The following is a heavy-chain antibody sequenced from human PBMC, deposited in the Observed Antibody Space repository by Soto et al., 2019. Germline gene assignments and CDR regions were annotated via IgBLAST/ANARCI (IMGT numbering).Heavy chain of an antibody. D-gene: IGHD2-21*02. CDR3: ARVGGDASFDY. Sequence: ASVKVSCKASGGTFSSYTISWVRQAPGQGLDGMGRIIPILGIANYAQKFQGGVTITADKSTSTAYMELSSLRSEDTAVYYCARVGGDASFDYWGQGTLVTVSS. CDR2: IIPILGIA. V-gene: IGHV1-69*02. CDR1: GGTFSSYT. J-gene: IGHJ4*02.